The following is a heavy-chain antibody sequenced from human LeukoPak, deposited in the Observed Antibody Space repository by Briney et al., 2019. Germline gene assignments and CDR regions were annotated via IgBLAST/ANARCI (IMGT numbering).Heavy chain of an antibody. V-gene: IGHV1-69*13. J-gene: IGHJ4*02. CDR1: GGTFSSYA. CDR2: IIPIFGTA. Sequence: SVKVSCKASGGTFSSYAISWVRQAPGQGLEWMGGIIPIFGTANYAQKFQGRVTITADESTRTAYMELSSLRSEDTAVYYCARDGLGYCSGGSCRKAFDYWGQGTLVTVSS. D-gene: IGHD2-15*01. CDR3: ARDGLGYCSGGSCRKAFDY.